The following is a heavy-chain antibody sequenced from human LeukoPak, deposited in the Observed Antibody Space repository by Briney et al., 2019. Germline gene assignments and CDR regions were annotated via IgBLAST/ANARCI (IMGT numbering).Heavy chain of an antibody. V-gene: IGHV4-31*03. D-gene: IGHD3-22*01. CDR1: GGSISNGDCY. CDR2: IYYRGST. J-gene: IGHJ4*02. Sequence: SQTLSLTCTVSGGSISNGDCYWSWIRQHPGKGLEWIGYIYYRGSTYYNPSPRSRVAMSVDTSENEFSLKLSSVTAADTAVYYCARVYYDSGGYPLDYWGQGTLVTVSS. CDR3: ARVYYDSGGYPLDY.